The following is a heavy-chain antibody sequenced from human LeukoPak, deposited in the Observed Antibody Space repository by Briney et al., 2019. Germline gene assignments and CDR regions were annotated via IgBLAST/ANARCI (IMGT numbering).Heavy chain of an antibody. CDR3: ARRGRGIAARNFDY. J-gene: IGHJ4*02. Sequence: PSETLSLTCTVSGYSISSGYYWGWIRQPPGKGLEWIGSIYHSGSTYYNPSLKSRVTISVDTSKNQFSLKLSSVTAADTAVYYCARRGRGIAARNFDYWGQGTLVTVSS. D-gene: IGHD6-6*01. CDR1: GYSISSGYY. CDR2: IYHSGST. V-gene: IGHV4-38-2*02.